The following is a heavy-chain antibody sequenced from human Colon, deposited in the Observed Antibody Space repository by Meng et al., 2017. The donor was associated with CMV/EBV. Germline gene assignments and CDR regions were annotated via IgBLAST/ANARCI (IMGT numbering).Heavy chain of an antibody. Sequence: GESLKISCTASGFNLGNYAMTWVRQAPGKGLEWGGFTRGKDYGGTTEYAASVKGRFSISRDDSKSIAYLQMNSLRTDDTAVYYCTRVGTLRQHHFDYWGQGTLVTVSS. CDR2: TRGKDYGGTT. V-gene: IGHV3-49*04. J-gene: IGHJ4*02. CDR1: GFNLGNYA. D-gene: IGHD1-14*01. CDR3: TRVGTLRQHHFDY.